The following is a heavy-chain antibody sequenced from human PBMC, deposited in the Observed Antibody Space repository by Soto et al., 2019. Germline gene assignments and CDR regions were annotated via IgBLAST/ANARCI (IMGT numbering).Heavy chain of an antibody. Sequence: SETLSLTCAVSGGSISSSNWWSWVRQPPGKGLEWIGEIYHSGSTNYNPSLKSRVTISVDKSKNQFSLKLSSVTAADTAVYYCARGSCSSTSCYYYYYGMDVWGQGTTVTSP. V-gene: IGHV4-4*02. J-gene: IGHJ6*02. CDR1: GGSISSSNW. D-gene: IGHD2-2*01. CDR3: ARGSCSSTSCYYYYYGMDV. CDR2: IYHSGST.